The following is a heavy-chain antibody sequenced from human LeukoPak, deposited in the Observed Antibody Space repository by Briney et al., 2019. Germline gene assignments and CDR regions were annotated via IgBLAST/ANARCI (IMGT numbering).Heavy chain of an antibody. Sequence: GGSLRLSCAASGFTFSSYSMNWVRQAPGEGLEWVSSISSSSSYIYYADSVKGRFTISRDNAKNSLYLQMNSLRAEDTAVYYCARGGAWGVSALGLFDYWGQGTLVTVSS. D-gene: IGHD2-21*02. V-gene: IGHV3-21*01. CDR3: ARGGAWGVSALGLFDY. J-gene: IGHJ4*02. CDR2: ISSSSSYI. CDR1: GFTFSSYS.